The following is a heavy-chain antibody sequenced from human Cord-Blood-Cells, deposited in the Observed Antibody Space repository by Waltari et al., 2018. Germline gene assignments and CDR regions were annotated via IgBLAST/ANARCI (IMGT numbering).Heavy chain of an antibody. CDR1: GFTFSRLA. Sequence: QVPLVDSGGGVVQPGRSLRLSCAAFGFTFSRLAMHWVRQAPGKGLGWVAVISYDGSNKYYADSVKGRFTISRDNSKNTLYLQMNSLRAEDTAVYYCARDKGIDYWGQGTLVTVSS. V-gene: IGHV3-30*04. CDR2: ISYDGSNK. J-gene: IGHJ4*02. CDR3: ARDKGIDY.